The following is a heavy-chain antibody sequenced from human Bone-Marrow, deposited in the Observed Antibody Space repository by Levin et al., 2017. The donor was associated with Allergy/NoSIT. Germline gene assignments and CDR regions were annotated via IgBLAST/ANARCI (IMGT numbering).Heavy chain of an antibody. Sequence: QAGGSLRLSCAASGFTFENYAMHWVRQAPGKGLEWVSGISWNSGNIGYADSVKGRFTISRDNAKNSLYLQMSSLRPEDTAFYYCSRDTYSRGRDIVGYFDSWGQGTLVTVSS. CDR3: SRDTYSRGRDIVGYFDS. D-gene: IGHD2-15*01. V-gene: IGHV3-9*01. CDR1: GFTFENYA. J-gene: IGHJ4*02. CDR2: ISWNSGNI.